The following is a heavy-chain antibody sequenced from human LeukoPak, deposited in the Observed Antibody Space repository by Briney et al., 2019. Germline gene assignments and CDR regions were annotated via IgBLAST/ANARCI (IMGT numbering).Heavy chain of an antibody. CDR1: GFTFSSYG. V-gene: IGHV3-30*18. D-gene: IGHD2-2*01. J-gene: IGHJ5*02. Sequence: GGSLRLSCAASGFTFSSYGMHWVRQAPGKGLEWVAVISYDGSNKYCADSVKGRFTISRDNSENTLYLQMNSLRAEDTAVYYCAKIVVPAAILNWFDPWGQGTLVTVSS. CDR2: ISYDGSNK. CDR3: AKIVVPAAILNWFDP.